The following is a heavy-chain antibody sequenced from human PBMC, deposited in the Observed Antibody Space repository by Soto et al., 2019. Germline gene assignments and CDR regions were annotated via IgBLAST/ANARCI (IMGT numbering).Heavy chain of an antibody. CDR2: LIPLFDTA. J-gene: IGHJ5*01. Sequence: QVQLVQSGAEVKMPGSSVKVSCKASGGTFNKFAFSWVRQAPGQGLEWMGALIPLFDTANYAQKFQGRVTITADETTTTAYRELRSLRSEDTAVYYCAREKITEARLSGENSGGQGTLVVFSS. CDR3: AREKITEARLSGENS. D-gene: IGHD3-16*01. V-gene: IGHV1-69*12. CDR1: GGTFNKFA.